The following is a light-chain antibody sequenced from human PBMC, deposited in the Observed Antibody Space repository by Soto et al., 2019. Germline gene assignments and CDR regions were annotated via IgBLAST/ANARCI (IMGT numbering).Light chain of an antibody. CDR1: QSISSY. CDR2: HAS. V-gene: IGKV1-5*01. CDR3: QQYNSYSQ. J-gene: IGKJ1*01. Sequence: DIQMPQSPSSLSASVGDRVTITCRASQSISSYLNWYQQKPGTAPKLLIYHASTLESGVPSRFSGSGSGTEFTLTISSLQPDDFATYYCQQYNSYSQFGQGTKVDIK.